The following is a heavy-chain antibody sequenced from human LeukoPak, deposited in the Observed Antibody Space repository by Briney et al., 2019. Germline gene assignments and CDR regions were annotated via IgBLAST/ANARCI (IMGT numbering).Heavy chain of an antibody. V-gene: IGHV4-61*01. Sequence: PSETLSLTCTVSGGSVSSGSSYWSWIRQPPGKGLEWIGYIHYSGSTNYNPSLESRVTISVDTSKNQFSLKLNSVTAADTAVYYCARDKGYCSSTSCYGLDYWGQGTLVTVSS. J-gene: IGHJ4*02. CDR1: GGSVSSGSSY. CDR2: IHYSGST. D-gene: IGHD2-2*01. CDR3: ARDKGYCSSTSCYGLDY.